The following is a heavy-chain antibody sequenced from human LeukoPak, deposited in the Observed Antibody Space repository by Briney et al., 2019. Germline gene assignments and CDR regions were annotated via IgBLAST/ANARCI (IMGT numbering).Heavy chain of an antibody. D-gene: IGHD5/OR15-5a*01. CDR1: GFIFSNYW. CDR2: VNNGGSST. Sequence: QPGGSLRLSCAASGFIFSNYWMHWVRQDQGKGLVWVSRVNNGGSSTTYADSVKGRFTISRDNAKNTLYLQMNSLRAEDTAVYYCAKGGLRVTDYWGQGTLVTVSS. CDR3: AKGGLRVTDY. V-gene: IGHV3-74*03. J-gene: IGHJ4*02.